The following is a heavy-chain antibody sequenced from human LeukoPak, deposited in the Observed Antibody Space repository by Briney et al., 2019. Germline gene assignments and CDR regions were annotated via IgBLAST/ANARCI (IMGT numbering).Heavy chain of an antibody. V-gene: IGHV3-49*04. CDR3: TRDLEYCSSTSCYTFDY. CDR2: IRSKAYGGTT. Sequence: PGRSLRLSCTASVSTFGDYARSCVRQAPGKGLEGAGFIRSKAYGGTTEYAASVKGRFTISRDDSKSIAYLQMNSLKTEYTAVYYCTRDLEYCSSTSCYTFDYWGQGTLVTVSS. D-gene: IGHD2-2*01. J-gene: IGHJ4*02. CDR1: VSTFGDYA.